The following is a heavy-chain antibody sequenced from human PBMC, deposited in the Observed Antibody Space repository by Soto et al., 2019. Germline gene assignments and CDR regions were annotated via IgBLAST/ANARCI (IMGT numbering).Heavy chain of an antibody. CDR2: IHYTGGT. V-gene: IGHV4-31*03. CDR3: AREGAGTIDFPTHPYYFYYRDV. Sequence: QVQLQESGPGLVKPSETLSLTCTVSGGSVSSGAFYWSWIRQHPGKGLEWIGYIHYTGGTYYNPSIKSRITISLDESRSQFSLKLTSVTAADTAVYYCAREGAGTIDFPTHPYYFYYRDVWGRGTTVTVSS. J-gene: IGHJ6*03. D-gene: IGHD1-1*01. CDR1: GGSVSSGAFY.